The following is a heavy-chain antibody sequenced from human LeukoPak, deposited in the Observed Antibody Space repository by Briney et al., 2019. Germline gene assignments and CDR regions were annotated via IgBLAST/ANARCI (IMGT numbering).Heavy chain of an antibody. Sequence: MAGGSLRLSCATSGFAFSNCYMGWIRQAPGKGLEWISDINESGDSKFYADSVKGRFTISRDNAKNSLHLQMGSLRAEDTAVYYCARRTYSNHFFDYWGQGTLVTVSS. CDR2: INESGDSK. V-gene: IGHV3-11*01. D-gene: IGHD4-11*01. J-gene: IGHJ4*02. CDR3: ARRTYSNHFFDY. CDR1: GFAFSNCY.